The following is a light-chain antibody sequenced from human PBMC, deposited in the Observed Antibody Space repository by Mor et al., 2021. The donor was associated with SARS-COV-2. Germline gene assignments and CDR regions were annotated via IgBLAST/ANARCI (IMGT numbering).Light chain of an antibody. Sequence: NLAWYQQRPGQAPRLLIVDASTRASGVATRFSAGGSGTEFTLTIAGLQSEDYAIYYCQQYKDRHPLTFGGGTK. CDR2: DAS. J-gene: IGKJ4*01. CDR1: N. CDR3: QQYKDRHPLT. V-gene: IGKV3-15*01.